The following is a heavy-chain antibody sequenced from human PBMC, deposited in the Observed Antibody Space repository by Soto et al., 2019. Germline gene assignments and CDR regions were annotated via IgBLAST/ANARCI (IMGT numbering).Heavy chain of an antibody. D-gene: IGHD3-3*01. CDR1: GFTFSSYA. Sequence: PVGSLRLSCAASGFTFSSYAMSWVRQAPGKGLEWVSVISGSGGSTYYADSVKGRFTISRDNSKNTLYLQMNSLRAEDTAVYYCARAFFDGMDVWGQGTTVTVSS. CDR2: ISGSGGST. CDR3: ARAFFDGMDV. J-gene: IGHJ6*02. V-gene: IGHV3-23*01.